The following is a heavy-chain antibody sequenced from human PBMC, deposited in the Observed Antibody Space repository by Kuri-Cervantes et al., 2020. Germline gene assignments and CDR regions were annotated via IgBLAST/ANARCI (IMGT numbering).Heavy chain of an antibody. CDR3: ARDQVAARPPYYYMDV. V-gene: IGHV3-72*01. D-gene: IGHD6-6*01. Sequence: GESLKISCAASGFTFDDFAMHWVRQAPGKGLEWVGRTRNKANSYTTEYAASVKGRFTVSRDDSKKSLYLQMDSLKIEDTAVYYCARDQVAARPPYYYMDVWGKGTTVTVSS. CDR1: GFTFDDFA. CDR2: TRNKANSYTT. J-gene: IGHJ6*03.